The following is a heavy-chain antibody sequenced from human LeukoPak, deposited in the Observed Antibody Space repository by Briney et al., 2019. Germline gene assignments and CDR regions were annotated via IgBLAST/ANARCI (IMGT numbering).Heavy chain of an antibody. J-gene: IGHJ4*02. CDR2: IYYSGST. Sequence: LRLSCAASGFTFSSYAMHWVRQPPGKGLEWIGYIYYSGSTYYNPSLKSRVTISVDTSKNQFSLKLSSVTVADTAVYYCASQYNWNRIDYWGQGTLVTVSS. CDR3: ASQYNWNRIDY. CDR1: GFTFSSYAMH. V-gene: IGHV4-30-4*01. D-gene: IGHD1-20*01.